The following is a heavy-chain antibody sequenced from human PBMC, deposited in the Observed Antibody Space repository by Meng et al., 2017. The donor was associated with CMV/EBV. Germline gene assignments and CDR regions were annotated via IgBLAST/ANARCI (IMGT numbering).Heavy chain of an antibody. CDR3: ARGGGSSSSYYYYYGMDV. V-gene: IGHV4-61*01. Sequence: SETLSLTCTVSGGSVSSGSYYWSWIRQPPGKGLEWIGYIYYSGSTNYNPSLKSRVTISVDTSKNQFSLKLSSVTAADTAVYYCARGGGSSSSYYYYYGMDVWGQGTTVTVSS. CDR2: IYYSGST. J-gene: IGHJ6*02. CDR1: GGSVSSGSYY. D-gene: IGHD6-6*01.